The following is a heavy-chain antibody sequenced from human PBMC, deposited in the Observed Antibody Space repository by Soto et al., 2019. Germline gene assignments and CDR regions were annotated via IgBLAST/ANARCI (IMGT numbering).Heavy chain of an antibody. D-gene: IGHD3-22*01. Sequence: PSETLSLTCTVSGGSISSGGYYWSWIRQHPGKGLEWIGYIYYSGSTYYNPSLKSRVTISVDTSKNQFSLKLSSVTAADTAVYYCARGSSGYYGGRADAFDICGQGTMVTVS. CDR2: IYYSGST. V-gene: IGHV4-31*03. CDR1: GGSISSGGYY. CDR3: ARGSSGYYGGRADAFDI. J-gene: IGHJ3*02.